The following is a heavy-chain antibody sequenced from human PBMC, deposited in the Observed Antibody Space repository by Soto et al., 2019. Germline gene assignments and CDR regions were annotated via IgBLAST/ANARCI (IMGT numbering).Heavy chain of an antibody. CDR1: GFTFNNAW. CDR3: TTGTAVAKYYFDF. Sequence: EVQLVESGGGLVEPGGCLRLSCAASGFTFNNAWMSWVRQAPGKGLEWVGRIRSRADGETTYYAVPVKGRFTIPRDDSKNTLSLQMNSLKTEDTAVYYCTTGTAVAKYYFDFWGQGTLVTVSS. V-gene: IGHV3-15*01. D-gene: IGHD5-18*01. J-gene: IGHJ4*02. CDR2: IRSRADGETT.